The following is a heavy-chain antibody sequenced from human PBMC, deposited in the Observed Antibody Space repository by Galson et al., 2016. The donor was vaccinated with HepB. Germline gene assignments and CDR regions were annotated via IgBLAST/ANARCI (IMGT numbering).Heavy chain of an antibody. CDR2: IDPSDSYT. Sequence: QSGAEVKKPGESLRISCKGSGYSFTTYWISWVRRMPGKGLEWMGRIDPSDSYTKYSPSFQGHVTISADKSISTAYLQWSSLKASDTAMYHCARDALGVRGVNEDWYFDLWGRGTLVTVSS. CDR1: GYSFTTYW. J-gene: IGHJ2*01. D-gene: IGHD3-10*01. CDR3: ARDALGVRGVNEDWYFDL. V-gene: IGHV5-10-1*01.